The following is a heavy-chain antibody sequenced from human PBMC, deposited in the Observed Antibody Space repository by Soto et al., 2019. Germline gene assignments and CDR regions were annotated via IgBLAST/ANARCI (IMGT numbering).Heavy chain of an antibody. CDR1: GYNFTNYW. J-gene: IGHJ4*02. D-gene: IGHD2-15*01. V-gene: IGHV5-10-1*01. CDR2: IDPHDSYT. CDR3: ARRDCATECRQYCLDY. Sequence: PGESLKISCKASGYNFTNYWITWVRRVPGKGLEWMGRIDPHDSYTKYSPSFEGHVTLSVEKSIATASLQWHNLKASDTGIYYCARRDCATECRQYCLDYWGQGTLDPVSS.